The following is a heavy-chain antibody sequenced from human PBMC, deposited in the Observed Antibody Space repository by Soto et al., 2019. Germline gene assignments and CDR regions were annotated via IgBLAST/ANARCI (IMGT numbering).Heavy chain of an antibody. CDR3: PRRDYGEYEGWFDP. CDR1: GGSVSSGSYY. V-gene: IGHV4-61*01. CDR2: IYDSGST. Sequence: QVQLQESGPGLVKPSETLSLTCTVSGGSVSSGSYYWSWIRQPPGKGLEWIGYIYDSGSTNYNPPLKSRVPISVDSSKNQSSLKLSSVTAADTGVYYCPRRDYGEYEGWFDPWGQGTLVTDS. D-gene: IGHD4-17*01. J-gene: IGHJ5*02.